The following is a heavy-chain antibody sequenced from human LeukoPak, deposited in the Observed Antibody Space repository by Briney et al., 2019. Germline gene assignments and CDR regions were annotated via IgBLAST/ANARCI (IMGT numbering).Heavy chain of an antibody. CDR1: GFTFDDYA. V-gene: IGHV3-9*01. Sequence: GGSLRLSCAASGFTFDDYAMHWVRQAPGKGLEWVSGISWNSGSIGYADSVKGRFTISRDNAKNSLYLQMNSLRSEDTALYHCARGPYGSGSPYYFDYWGQGTLVTVSS. J-gene: IGHJ4*02. CDR3: ARGPYGSGSPYYFDY. CDR2: ISWNSGSI. D-gene: IGHD3-10*01.